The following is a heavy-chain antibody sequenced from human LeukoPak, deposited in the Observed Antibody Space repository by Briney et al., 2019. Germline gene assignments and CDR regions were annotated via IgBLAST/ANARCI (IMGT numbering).Heavy chain of an antibody. J-gene: IGHJ4*02. CDR3: AKDYYDSSGYYTVPGY. Sequence: ASVKVSCKASGYTFTSYGISWVRQAPGQGLEWMGWISAYNGNTNYAQKLQGRVTMTTDTSTSTAYMELRSLRSDDTAVYYCAKDYYDSSGYYTVPGYWGQGTLVTVSS. CDR1: GYTFTSYG. V-gene: IGHV1-18*01. CDR2: ISAYNGNT. D-gene: IGHD3-22*01.